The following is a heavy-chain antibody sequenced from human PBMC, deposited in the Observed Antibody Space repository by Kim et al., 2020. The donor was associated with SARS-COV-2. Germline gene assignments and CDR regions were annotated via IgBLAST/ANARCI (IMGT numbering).Heavy chain of an antibody. J-gene: IGHJ3*02. Sequence: WYNDYSPSVKGRITISPDTSKNHFSLHLNSVSPEDTAVYYCARGYAFDIWGPGTLVTVSS. CDR3: ARGYAFDI. CDR2: WYN. V-gene: IGHV6-1*01.